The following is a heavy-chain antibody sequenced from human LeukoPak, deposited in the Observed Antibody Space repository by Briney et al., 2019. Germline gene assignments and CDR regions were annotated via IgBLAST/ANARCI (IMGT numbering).Heavy chain of an antibody. V-gene: IGHV4-4*02. D-gene: IGHD3-22*01. J-gene: IGHJ3*02. CDR1: GGSISSSNW. Sequence: SGTLSLTCAVSGGSISSSNWWSWVRQPPGKGLEWIGEIYHSGSTNYNPSLKSRVTISVGKSKNQFSLKLSSVTAADTAVYYCARGSPDWDYYDSSQVGGGHAFDIWGQGTMVTVSS. CDR2: IYHSGST. CDR3: ARGSPDWDYYDSSQVGGGHAFDI.